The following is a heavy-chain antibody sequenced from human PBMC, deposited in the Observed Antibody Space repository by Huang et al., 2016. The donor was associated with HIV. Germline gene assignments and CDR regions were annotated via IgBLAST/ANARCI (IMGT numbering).Heavy chain of an antibody. J-gene: IGHJ3*01. V-gene: IGHV5-51*03. CDR1: GYIFSIYW. Sequence: EVQLVQSGAAVKKPGESLKISCTGSGYIFSIYWIAWVRQMPGKGLEWRGFIYPFESKSTCSPSFEGHVSISVDKSINTVYLHWSSLKASDTAIYYCAKGRRAFDVWGQGTWVTVSS. CDR3: AKGRRAFDV. CDR2: IYPFESKS.